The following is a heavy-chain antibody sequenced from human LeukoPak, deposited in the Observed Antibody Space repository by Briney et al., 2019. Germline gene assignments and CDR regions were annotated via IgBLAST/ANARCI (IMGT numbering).Heavy chain of an antibody. V-gene: IGHV3-23*01. Sequence: GGSLRLSCAASGFTFSSYGMSWVRQAPGKGLEWVSAMSGGGGSTFYADSVKGRFTISRDNSKNTLYLQMNSLRDEDTAVYYCARDGSYYGDYDGPNDAFDIWGQGTMVTVSS. J-gene: IGHJ3*02. CDR3: ARDGSYYGDYDGPNDAFDI. D-gene: IGHD4-17*01. CDR2: MSGGGGST. CDR1: GFTFSSYG.